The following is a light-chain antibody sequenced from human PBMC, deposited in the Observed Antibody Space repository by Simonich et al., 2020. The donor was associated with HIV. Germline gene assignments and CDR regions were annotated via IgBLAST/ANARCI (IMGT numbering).Light chain of an antibody. CDR3: QQYNSWPPWT. V-gene: IGKV3-15*01. Sequence: EIVMTQSPATLSVSPGEIATLSCRARKSVSSNYAWYQQKPGQAPGLLIYGASTRATGSPARFSGSGSVTEFTLTISSMQSEDFAVYYCQQYNSWPPWTFGQGTKVEIK. J-gene: IGKJ1*01. CDR2: GAS. CDR1: KSVSSN.